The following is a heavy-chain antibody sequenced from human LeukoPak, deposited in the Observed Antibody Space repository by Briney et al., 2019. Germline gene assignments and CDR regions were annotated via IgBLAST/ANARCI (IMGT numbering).Heavy chain of an antibody. D-gene: IGHD2-15*01. V-gene: IGHV1-46*01. CDR1: GYTFTSYY. CDR2: INPSGGST. Sequence: ASVNVSCKASGYTFTSYYMHWVRQAPGQGLEWMGIINPSGGSTSYAQKFQGRVTMTRDTSTSTVYMELSSLTSEDTAVYYCARDLVPPRPDGKGYCSGGSCYSEGFFDYWGQGTLVTVSS. J-gene: IGHJ4*02. CDR3: ARDLVPPRPDGKGYCSGGSCYSEGFFDY.